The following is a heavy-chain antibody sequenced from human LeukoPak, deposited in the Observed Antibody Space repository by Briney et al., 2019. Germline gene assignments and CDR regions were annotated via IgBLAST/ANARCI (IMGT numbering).Heavy chain of an antibody. J-gene: IGHJ4*02. Sequence: PGGSLRLSCAASGFTFSSYGMHWVRQAPGKGLEWVAFIRYDGSNKYYADCVKGRFTISRDNSKNTLYLQMNSLRAEDTAVYYCAKGEGGYDFFDYWGQGTLVTVSS. CDR1: GFTFSSYG. CDR3: AKGEGGYDFFDY. CDR2: IRYDGSNK. D-gene: IGHD5-12*01. V-gene: IGHV3-30*02.